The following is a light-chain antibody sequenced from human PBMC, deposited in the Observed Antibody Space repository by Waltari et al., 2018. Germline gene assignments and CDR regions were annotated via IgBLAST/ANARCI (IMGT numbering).Light chain of an antibody. Sequence: EVVMMQSPATLSVSPGERATLSCRASQSVSSDLAWYQQKPGQAPRLLLYGASTRATGIPARFSGSGSGTEFTLTISSLQSVDFGVYYCQQYNNWPYTFGQGTKLEIK. CDR3: QQYNNWPYT. CDR2: GAS. V-gene: IGKV3-15*01. J-gene: IGKJ2*01. CDR1: QSVSSD.